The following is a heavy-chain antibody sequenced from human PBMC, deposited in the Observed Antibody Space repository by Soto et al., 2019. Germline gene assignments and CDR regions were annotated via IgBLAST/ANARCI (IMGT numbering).Heavy chain of an antibody. Sequence: QVQLVQSGAEVKKPGSSVKVSCKASGGTFSSYTISWVRQAPGQGLEWMGRIIPILGIANYAQKFQGRVTITADKSTSTAYMELSSLRSEDTAVYYCARGYCSGGSCYSHEVDWFDPWGQGTLVTVSS. J-gene: IGHJ5*02. V-gene: IGHV1-69*02. CDR3: ARGYCSGGSCYSHEVDWFDP. CDR2: IIPILGIA. D-gene: IGHD2-15*01. CDR1: GGTFSSYT.